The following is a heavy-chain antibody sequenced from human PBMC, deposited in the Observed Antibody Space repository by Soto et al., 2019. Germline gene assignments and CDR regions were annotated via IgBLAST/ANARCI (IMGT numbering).Heavy chain of an antibody. V-gene: IGHV3-30-3*01. CDR1: GFTFSSYA. J-gene: IGHJ4*02. CDR3: ARGPASGSRSAFDY. Sequence: HPGGSLRLSCAAAGFTFSSYAMHCVRQAPGKGLEWVAVISYDGSNKYYADSVKGRFTISRDNSKNTLYLQMNSLRAEDTAVYYCARGPASGSRSAFDYWGQGTLVTVSS. CDR2: ISYDGSNK. D-gene: IGHD3-10*01.